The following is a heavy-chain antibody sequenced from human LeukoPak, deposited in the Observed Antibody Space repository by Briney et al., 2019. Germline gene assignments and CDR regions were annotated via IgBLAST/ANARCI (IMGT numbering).Heavy chain of an antibody. J-gene: IGHJ4*02. CDR1: GGAISRYY. CDR3: ARVNPKSDCGGDCYSFDY. CDR2: IYYSGST. D-gene: IGHD2-21*02. V-gene: IGHV4-59*01. Sequence: SETLSLTCTVSGGAISRYYWSWIRQPPGKGLEWIGYIYYSGSTNYNPSLKSRVTMSADTSKNQFSLKLSSVTAADTAVYYCARVNPKSDCGGDCYSFDYWGQGTLVTVSS.